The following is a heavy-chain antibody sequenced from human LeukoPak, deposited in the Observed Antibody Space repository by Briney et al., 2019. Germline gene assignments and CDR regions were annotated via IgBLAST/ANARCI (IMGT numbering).Heavy chain of an antibody. CDR3: ARDRDYDILTGPIPPDY. Sequence: GGSLRLSCAASGFTFGSYSMNWVRQAPGKGLEWVSSISSSSSYIYYADSVKGRFTISRDNAKNSLYLQMNSLRAEDTAVYYCARDRDYDILTGPIPPDYWGQGTLVTVSS. CDR1: GFTFGSYS. D-gene: IGHD3-9*01. J-gene: IGHJ4*02. V-gene: IGHV3-21*01. CDR2: ISSSSSYI.